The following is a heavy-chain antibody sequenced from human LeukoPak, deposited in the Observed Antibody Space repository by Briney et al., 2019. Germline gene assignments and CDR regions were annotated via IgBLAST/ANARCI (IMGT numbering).Heavy chain of an antibody. CDR3: ARGTWGLYWYFDL. D-gene: IGHD3-16*01. CDR1: GGSFSGYY. CDR2: INHSGTT. J-gene: IGHJ2*01. V-gene: IGHV4-34*01. Sequence: SETLSLTCAVYGGSFSGYYWSWIRQPPGKGLEWIGEINHSGTTNYNPSLKSRVTISVDTSKSQFSLKLSSVTAADTAVYYCARGTWGLYWYFDLWGRGTLVTVSS.